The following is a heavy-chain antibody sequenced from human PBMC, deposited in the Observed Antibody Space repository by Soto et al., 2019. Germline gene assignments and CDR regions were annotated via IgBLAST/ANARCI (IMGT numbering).Heavy chain of an antibody. CDR1: GGSISSGGYY. J-gene: IGHJ4*02. V-gene: IGHV4-31*03. CDR2: IYYSGST. CDR3: ARAPPSIMITFGGVIAPYYFDY. Sequence: TLSLTCTVSGGSISSGGYYWSWIRQHPGKGLEWIGYIYYSGSTYYNPSLKSRVTISVDTSKNQFSLKLSSVTAADTAVYYCARAPPSIMITFGGVIAPYYFDYWGQGTLVTVSS. D-gene: IGHD3-16*02.